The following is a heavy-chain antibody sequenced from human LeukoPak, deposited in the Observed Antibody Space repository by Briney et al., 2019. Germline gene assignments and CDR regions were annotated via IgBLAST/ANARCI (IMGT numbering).Heavy chain of an antibody. CDR3: AKESCSSRCNFDY. J-gene: IGHJ4*02. V-gene: IGHV3-30*04. D-gene: IGHD2-2*01. CDR2: ISYDGSNE. Sequence: GGSLRLSCGASGFTFSSYNMHWVREAPGKGLEWVTLISYDGSNEDYADSVKGRFTISRQNSKNTLYLQMNSLRAEDTAVYYCAKESCSSRCNFDYWGQGTLVTVSS. CDR1: GFTFSSYN.